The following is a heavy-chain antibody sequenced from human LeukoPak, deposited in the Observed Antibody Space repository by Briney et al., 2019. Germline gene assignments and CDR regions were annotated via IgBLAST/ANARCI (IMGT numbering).Heavy chain of an antibody. V-gene: IGHV4-34*01. CDR1: GGSFSSYY. Sequence: MASETLSLTCAVYGGSFSSYYWSWIRQPPGKGLEWIGEINHSGSTNYNPSLKSRVTISVDTSKNQFSLKLSSVTAADTAVYYCARDRGPSAVVTATYFDYWGQGTLVTVSS. J-gene: IGHJ4*02. CDR3: ARDRGPSAVVTATYFDY. D-gene: IGHD2-21*02. CDR2: INHSGST.